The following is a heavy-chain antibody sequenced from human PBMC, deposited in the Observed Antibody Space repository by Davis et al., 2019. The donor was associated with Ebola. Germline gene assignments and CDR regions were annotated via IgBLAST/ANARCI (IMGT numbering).Heavy chain of an antibody. J-gene: IGHJ4*02. CDR3: TIGGTTGGFDY. V-gene: IGHV1-69*06. CDR1: GGTLRTHG. CDR2: LIPIFGTP. Sequence: SVKVSCKAAGGTLRTHGISWVRQAPGQGLEWMGGLIPIFGTPNYAQKFQGRVTMIDDTSTDTAYMELSSLRSEDTAVYYCTIGGTTGGFDYWGQGTLVTVSS. D-gene: IGHD1-14*01.